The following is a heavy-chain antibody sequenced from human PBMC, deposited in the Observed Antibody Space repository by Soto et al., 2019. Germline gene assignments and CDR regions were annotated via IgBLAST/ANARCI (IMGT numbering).Heavy chain of an antibody. CDR3: AKDRDIVVVVGDDDAFDI. CDR2: ISGSGGST. CDR1: GFTFSSYA. D-gene: IGHD2-15*01. J-gene: IGHJ3*02. V-gene: IGHV3-23*01. Sequence: GGSLRLSCAASGFTFSSYAMSWVRQAPGKGLEWVSAISGSGGSTYYADSVKGRFTVSRDNSKNTLYLQMKTLRAEDTAVYYCAKDRDIVVVVGDDDAFDIWGQGTMVTVSS.